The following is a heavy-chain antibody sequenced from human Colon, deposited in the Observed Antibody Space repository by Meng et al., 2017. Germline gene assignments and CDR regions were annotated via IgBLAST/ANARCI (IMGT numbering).Heavy chain of an antibody. Sequence: QGHRQESGPGLVQPSQTLSLTCTVSGDSISSGDYYWSWIRQPPGKGLEWIGYIYYSGSTYSNASLKSRVTISIDRSKNQFSLKLSSVTAADTAVYYCARDRKHYGERGWFDPWGQGTLVTVSS. D-gene: IGHD4-17*01. CDR2: IYYSGST. CDR3: ARDRKHYGERGWFDP. CDR1: GDSISSGDYY. V-gene: IGHV4-30-4*01. J-gene: IGHJ5*02.